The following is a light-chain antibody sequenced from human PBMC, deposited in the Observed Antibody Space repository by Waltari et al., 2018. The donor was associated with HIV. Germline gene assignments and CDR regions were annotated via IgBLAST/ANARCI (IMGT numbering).Light chain of an antibody. J-gene: IGKJ1*01. V-gene: IGKV3-11*01. CDR3: QQRGNWPPT. CDR1: QSVNTY. CDR2: DSS. Sequence: EIVLTQSPVTLSLSPGERATLSCRASQSVNTYLAWYQQRPGQAPRLLIFDSSKRATGIPARFSGSGSGTDFTLTVSNLEPEDFAVYYCQQRGNWPPTFGHGTKVEI.